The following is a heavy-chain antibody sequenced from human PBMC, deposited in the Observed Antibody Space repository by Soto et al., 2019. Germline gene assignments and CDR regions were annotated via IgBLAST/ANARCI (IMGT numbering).Heavy chain of an antibody. Sequence: GASVKVSCKASGYTFTGYYMHWVRQAPGQGLEWMGWINPNSGGTNYAQKFQGRVTMTRDTSISTAYMELSRLRSDDTAVYYCAREGIAVAGRSAYYGMDVWGQGTKVTVSS. D-gene: IGHD6-19*01. CDR1: GYTFTGYY. J-gene: IGHJ6*02. V-gene: IGHV1-2*02. CDR3: AREGIAVAGRSAYYGMDV. CDR2: INPNSGGT.